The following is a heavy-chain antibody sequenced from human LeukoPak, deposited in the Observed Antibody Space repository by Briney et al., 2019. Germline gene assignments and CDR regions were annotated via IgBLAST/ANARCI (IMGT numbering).Heavy chain of an antibody. J-gene: IGHJ6*02. CDR2: IIPILGIA. V-gene: IGHV1-69*04. CDR1: GGTSSSYA. CDR3: ARVHYYDSSGYYPYYYYYGMDV. Sequence: ASVKVSCKASGGTSSSYAISWVRQAPGQGLEWMGRIIPILGIANYAQKFQGRVTITADKSTSTAYMELSSLRSEDTAVYYCARVHYYDSSGYYPYYYYYGMDVWGQGTTVTVSS. D-gene: IGHD3-22*01.